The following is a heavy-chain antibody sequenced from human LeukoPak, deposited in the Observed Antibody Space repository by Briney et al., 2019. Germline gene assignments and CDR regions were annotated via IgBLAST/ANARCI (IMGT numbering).Heavy chain of an antibody. V-gene: IGHV3-21*01. J-gene: IGHJ4*02. D-gene: IGHD3-22*01. Sequence: PGGSLRLSCEASGFTFSTYTMNWVRQAPGKGLEWVSSITTSSSYIYYADSVKGRFTISRDNAKNSLYLQMNSLRAEDTAVYYCAKGQYYYDSSGYYYPLNDLVDYWGQGTLVTVSS. CDR2: ITTSSSYI. CDR3: AKGQYYYDSSGYYYPLNDLVDY. CDR1: GFTFSTYT.